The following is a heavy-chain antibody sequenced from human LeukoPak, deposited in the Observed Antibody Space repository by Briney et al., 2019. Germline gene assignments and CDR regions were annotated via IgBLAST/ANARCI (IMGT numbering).Heavy chain of an antibody. CDR1: GFTVSTNY. J-gene: IGHJ3*02. D-gene: IGHD6-13*01. CDR3: AKDVQQLDAFDI. Sequence: GGSLRLSCAASGFTVSTNYMSWVRQAPGKGLECVSVIYSGGSTYYADSVKGRFTISRDNSKNTLYLQMNSLRAEDTAVYYCAKDVQQLDAFDIWGQGTMVTVSS. CDR2: IYSGGST. V-gene: IGHV3-66*01.